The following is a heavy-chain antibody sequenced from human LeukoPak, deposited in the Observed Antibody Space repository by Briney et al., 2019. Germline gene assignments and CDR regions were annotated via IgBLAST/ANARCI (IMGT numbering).Heavy chain of an antibody. CDR2: ISSSGGST. J-gene: IGHJ4*02. V-gene: IGHV3-23*01. CDR3: AKFQWELLTFDY. Sequence: PGGSLRLSCAASGFTFSSYAMSWVRQAPGKGLEWVSAISSSGGSTYYADSVKGRFTISRDNSKNTLYLRMNSLRAEDTAVYYCAKFQWELLTFDYWGQGTLVTVSS. D-gene: IGHD1-26*01. CDR1: GFTFSSYA.